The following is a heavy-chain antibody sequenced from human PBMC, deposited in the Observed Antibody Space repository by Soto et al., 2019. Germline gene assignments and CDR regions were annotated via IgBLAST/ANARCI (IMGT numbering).Heavy chain of an antibody. Sequence: ASVKVSSKVSGDTLSVLSMHWVRQAPGKGLEWMGGFDPEDGETIYAQKFQGRVTMTEDTSTDTAYMELSSLRSEDTAVYYCATDRIYSYDYWRYLGCWGQGTLVTVSS. CDR3: ATDRIYSYDYWRYLGC. J-gene: IGHJ4*02. CDR1: GDTLSVLS. V-gene: IGHV1-24*01. D-gene: IGHD5-18*01. CDR2: FDPEDGET.